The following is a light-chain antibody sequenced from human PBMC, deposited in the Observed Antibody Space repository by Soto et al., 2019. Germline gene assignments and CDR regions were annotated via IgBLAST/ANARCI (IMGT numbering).Light chain of an antibody. CDR1: QSVSSSY. CDR3: QQYGSSLL. Sequence: ELVLTQSPGTLSLSPGERATLSCRASQSVSSSYLAWYQQKPGQAPRLLIYGASSRATGIPDRFSGSGSGTGFTLTISRLEPEDFAVYYCQQYGSSLLFGQGTKVEIK. J-gene: IGKJ1*01. CDR2: GAS. V-gene: IGKV3-20*01.